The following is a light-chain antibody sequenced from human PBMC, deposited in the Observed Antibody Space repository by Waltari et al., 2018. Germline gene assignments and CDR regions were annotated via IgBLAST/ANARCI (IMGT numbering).Light chain of an antibody. CDR2: ADD. CDR1: STNIGNNY. J-gene: IGLJ3*02. CDR3: GTWESSLGAGV. V-gene: IGLV1-51*01. Sequence: QSVLTQPPSVSAATGQKVSISCSGSSTNIGNNYVCWYQQFPGTAPKLLIFADDKRPSGIPDRFSASKSGTSATLAITGLQTGDEADYYCGTWESSLGAGVFGGGTKLTVL.